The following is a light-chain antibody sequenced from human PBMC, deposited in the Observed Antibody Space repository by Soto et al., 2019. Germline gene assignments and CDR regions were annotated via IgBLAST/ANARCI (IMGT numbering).Light chain of an antibody. CDR3: SSYTSSRTRV. Sequence: QSALTQPASVSGSPGQSITISCTGTSSDVGGYNYVSWYQQHPGKAPKLMIYDVSNRPSGASNRFSGSKSGNTASLTISGLQAEDEADYYCSSYTSSRTRVFGTGTKVTVL. V-gene: IGLV2-14*01. CDR1: SSDVGGYNY. CDR2: DVS. J-gene: IGLJ1*01.